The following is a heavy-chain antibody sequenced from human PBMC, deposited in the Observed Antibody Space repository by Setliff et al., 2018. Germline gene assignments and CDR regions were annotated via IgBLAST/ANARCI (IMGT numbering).Heavy chain of an antibody. J-gene: IGHJ6*03. CDR2: ISGRDSST. CDR3: AKEGGGYSYDTSGYYYDYYYYYYMDV. CDR1: GFIFTKYA. Sequence: LRLSCAASGFIFTKYAMSWVRLAPGKGLEWVSAISGRDSSTYYADSVKGRFTISRDNSKNTLYLQMNSLRAEDTAVYFCAKEGGGYSYDTSGYYYDYYYYYYMDVWGKGTTVTVS. D-gene: IGHD3-22*01. V-gene: IGHV3-23*01.